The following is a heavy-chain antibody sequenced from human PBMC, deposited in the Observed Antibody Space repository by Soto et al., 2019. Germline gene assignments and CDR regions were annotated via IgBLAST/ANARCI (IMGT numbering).Heavy chain of an antibody. V-gene: IGHV3-30*18. J-gene: IGHJ6*02. Sequence: GGSLRLSCAASGFTFSSYGMRWVRQAPGKGLEWVAVISYDGSNKYYADSVKGRFTISRDNSKNTLYLQMNSLRAEDTAVYYCAKGGGWYLTAYYYYGMDVWGQGTTVTVSS. CDR3: AKGGGWYLTAYYYYGMDV. CDR1: GFTFSSYG. CDR2: ISYDGSNK. D-gene: IGHD6-19*01.